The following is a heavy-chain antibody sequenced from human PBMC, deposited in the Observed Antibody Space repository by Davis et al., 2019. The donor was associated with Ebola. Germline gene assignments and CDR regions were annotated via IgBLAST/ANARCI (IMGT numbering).Heavy chain of an antibody. CDR1: GFTFQSYG. CDR2: LSYDGSNK. CDR3: ARDHIGAGMDV. Sequence: SPNISCAAPGFTFQSYGMHWVRQAPGKGLEWVAVLSYDGSNKDYADSVKGRVTISRDNAKNSLYLQMNSLRAEDTAVYYCARDHIGAGMDVWGKGTTVTVSS. J-gene: IGHJ6*04. D-gene: IGHD3-3*01. V-gene: IGHV3-30*03.